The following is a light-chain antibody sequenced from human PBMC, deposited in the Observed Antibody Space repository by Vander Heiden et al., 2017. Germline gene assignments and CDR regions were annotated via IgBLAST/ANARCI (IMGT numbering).Light chain of an antibody. CDR3: QQYGSSPPYT. CDR1: QSVNNNY. CDR2: GAS. V-gene: IGKV3-20*01. J-gene: IGKJ2*01. Sequence: EVVLTQSPCTLSLSPGERATVSCRASQSVNNNYLSWYQQKTGQAPRLLIYGASSRATDIPDRFSGSGSGTDFTLTISRLEPEDFAVYYCQQYGSSPPYTFGQGTKLEIK.